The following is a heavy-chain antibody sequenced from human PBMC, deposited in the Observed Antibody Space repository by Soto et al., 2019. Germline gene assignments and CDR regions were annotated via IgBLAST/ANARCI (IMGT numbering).Heavy chain of an antibody. CDR3: ARDGNSYATGWFDP. CDR1: GDSISGYY. Sequence: SETLSLTCTVSGDSISGYYWSWIRQPPGKGLEWIGFIYYSGSANYNSSLKSRVTISVDRSKSQFSLKVSSVTAADTAVYYCARDGNSYATGWFDPWGQGNLVTVSS. V-gene: IGHV4-59*01. D-gene: IGHD5-18*01. CDR2: IYYSGSA. J-gene: IGHJ5*02.